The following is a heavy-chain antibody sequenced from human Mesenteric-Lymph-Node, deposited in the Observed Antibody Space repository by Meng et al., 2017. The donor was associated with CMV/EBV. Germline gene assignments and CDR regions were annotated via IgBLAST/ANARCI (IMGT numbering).Heavy chain of an antibody. CDR2: IYWNDDQ. V-gene: IGHV2-5*01. Sequence: SGPTLVKPTQTLTLTCTFSGVSLSTSGVGVGWIRQAPGRALEWLALIYWNDDQRYSPSLQSRLTITKDTSKNQVVVTMTNMDPMDTATYYCVHSHYDFSSASAAFDIWGQGTMVTVSS. CDR3: VHSHYDFSSASAAFDI. D-gene: IGHD3-3*01. CDR1: GVSLSTSGVG. J-gene: IGHJ3*02.